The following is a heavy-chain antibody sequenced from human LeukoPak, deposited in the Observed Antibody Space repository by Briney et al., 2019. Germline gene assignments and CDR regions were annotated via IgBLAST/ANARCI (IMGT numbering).Heavy chain of an antibody. CDR1: GFTFSSYW. CDR2: INSDGSST. V-gene: IGHV3-74*01. J-gene: IGHJ4*02. CDR3: ARVLVGADFDY. D-gene: IGHD1-26*01. Sequence: GGSLRLSCAASGFTFSSYWMHWVRQAPGKGLVWVSRINSDGSSTSYADSVKGRFTITRDNAKNTPYLQVNSLRAEDTAVYYCARVLVGADFDYWGQGTLVTVSS.